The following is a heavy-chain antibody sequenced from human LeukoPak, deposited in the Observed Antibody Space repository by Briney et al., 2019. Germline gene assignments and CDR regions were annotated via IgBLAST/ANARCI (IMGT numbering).Heavy chain of an antibody. CDR2: VKSDGSDT. D-gene: IGHD2-2*01. Sequence: PGGSLRLSCAASGSTFSRYWMHWVRQAPGKGLVWVSRVKSDGSDTIYADSVKGRFTISRDNAKNTLYLQMDSLRAEDTAVYYCTTSIGNYYYYWGQGTLGTVAS. V-gene: IGHV3-74*01. CDR1: GSTFSRYW. J-gene: IGHJ4*02. CDR3: TTSIGNYYYY.